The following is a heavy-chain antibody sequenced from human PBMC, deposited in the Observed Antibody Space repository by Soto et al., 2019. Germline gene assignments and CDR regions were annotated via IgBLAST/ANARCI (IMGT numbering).Heavy chain of an antibody. J-gene: IGHJ4*02. Sequence: QVQLVESGGRAVQPGGSLTLACATSGFTFRNFGMQWVRQAPGKGLEWVAVIWSDGNKTFYRNAVKGRFTISRDNAENTMFLQMSSLRVEDTAFYYCERSQYCSSSSCFAFDYWGRGNLVTVAS. CDR1: GFTFRNFG. CDR2: IWSDGNKT. V-gene: IGHV3-33*01. D-gene: IGHD2-2*01. CDR3: ERSQYCSSSSCFAFDY.